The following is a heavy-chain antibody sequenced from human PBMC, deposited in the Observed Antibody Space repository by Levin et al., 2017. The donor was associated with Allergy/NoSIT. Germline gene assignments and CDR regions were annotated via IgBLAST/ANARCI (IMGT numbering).Heavy chain of an antibody. CDR1: GFTVSANY. Sequence: GGSLRLSCAASGFTVSANYMSWVRQAPGKGLEWVAIIYSSGSTSYADPVKGRFTISRDISKNTLYLQMNSLRAEDTAVYYCAGDRGAGMAEYFDYWGQGAVVTVS. D-gene: IGHD5-24*01. CDR2: IYSSGST. J-gene: IGHJ4*02. CDR3: AGDRGAGMAEYFDY. V-gene: IGHV3-53*01.